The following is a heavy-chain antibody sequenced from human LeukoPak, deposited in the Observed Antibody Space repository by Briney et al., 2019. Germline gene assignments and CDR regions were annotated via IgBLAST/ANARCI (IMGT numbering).Heavy chain of an antibody. CDR2: ISTYRGNT. CDR1: GYTFSNFG. D-gene: IGHD2-2*01. J-gene: IGHJ5*02. Sequence: GASVTVSCKASGYTFSNFGISWLRQAPGQGLEWMGWISTYRGNTDYAQNVQARLAMTTDASTSTAYMELRSLRSDDTAVYYCARAGGWNLLDHTRCFDLWGQGTLVTVSS. CDR3: ARAGGWNLLDHTRCFDL. V-gene: IGHV1-18*01.